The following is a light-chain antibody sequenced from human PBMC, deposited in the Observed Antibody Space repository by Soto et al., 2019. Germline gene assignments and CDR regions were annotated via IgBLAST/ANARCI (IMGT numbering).Light chain of an antibody. Sequence: QSVLTQPPSVSAAPGQGVTMSCSGTSSNIGRNFVAWYQQLPGTAPKLLIYDDTKRPFGIPGRFSASKSGASATLAITGLQPGDEADYYCGTWDSSLSILVFGGGTKLNVL. CDR3: GTWDSSLSILV. J-gene: IGLJ3*02. CDR1: SSNIGRNF. CDR2: DDT. V-gene: IGLV1-51*01.